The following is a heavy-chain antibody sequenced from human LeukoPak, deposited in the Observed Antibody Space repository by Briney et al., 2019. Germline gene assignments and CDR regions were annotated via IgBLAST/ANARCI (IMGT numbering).Heavy chain of an antibody. J-gene: IGHJ4*02. D-gene: IGHD3-9*01. CDR3: ARGGGGILTGPATEPFDY. CDR1: GGSISSSSYY. CDR2: IYYSGST. Sequence: SETLSLTCTVSGGSISSSSYYWGWIRQPPGKGLEWIGSIYYSGSTYYDPSLKSRVTISVDTSKNQFSLKLSSVTAADTAVYYCARGGGGILTGPATEPFDYWGQGTLVTVSS. V-gene: IGHV4-39*07.